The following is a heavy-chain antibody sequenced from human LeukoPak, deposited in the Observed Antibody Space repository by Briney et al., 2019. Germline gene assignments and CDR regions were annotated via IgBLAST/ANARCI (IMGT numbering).Heavy chain of an antibody. CDR2: PYYSGRT. Sequence: SETLSLTCTVSGGSISSYYWSWIRQPPGKGLEWIVYPYYSGRTNNNPSLKSRVIISVDTSKNQFSLKLSSVTAADTAVYYCAREKGPSACFDDEFDIWGQGTMVTVPS. CDR1: GGSISSYY. V-gene: IGHV4-59*01. J-gene: IGHJ3*02. CDR3: AREKGPSACFDDEFDI. D-gene: IGHD2-2*01.